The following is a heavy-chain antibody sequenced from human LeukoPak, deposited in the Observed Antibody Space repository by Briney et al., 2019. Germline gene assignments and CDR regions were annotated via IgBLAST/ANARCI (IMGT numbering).Heavy chain of an antibody. CDR1: RFTFSRYT. D-gene: IGHD1-26*01. V-gene: IGHV3-21*01. CDR3: AKLGGGY. CDR2: ISSSSSYI. Sequence: GGSLRLSCAASRFTFSRYTMNWVRQAPGKGLEWVSSISSSSSYIYDADSVKGRFTISRDNSKNTLYLQMNSLRAEDTAVYYCAKLGGGYWGQGTLVTVSS. J-gene: IGHJ4*02.